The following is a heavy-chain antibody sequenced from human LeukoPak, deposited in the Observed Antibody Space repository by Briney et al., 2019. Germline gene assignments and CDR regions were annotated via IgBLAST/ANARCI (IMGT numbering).Heavy chain of an antibody. Sequence: PSETLSLTCTVSGVSISSGSYYWSWIRQPAGKGLEWIGRIYTSGSTNYNPSLKSRVTISVDRSKNQFSLKLSSVTAADTAVYYCARVIAALGWIDYCGQGTLVTVSS. CDR1: GVSISSGSYY. CDR2: IYTSGST. CDR3: ARVIAALGWIDY. D-gene: IGHD6-6*01. J-gene: IGHJ4*02. V-gene: IGHV4-61*02.